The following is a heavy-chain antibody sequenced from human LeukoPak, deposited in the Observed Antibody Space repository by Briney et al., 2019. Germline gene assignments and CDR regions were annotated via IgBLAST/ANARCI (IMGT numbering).Heavy chain of an antibody. CDR1: GFTFSSYG. J-gene: IGHJ4*02. CDR3: ARDRKANYFDY. CDR2: IWYDGSNK. V-gene: IGHV3-33*01. Sequence: PGRSLRLSCAASGFTFSSYGMHWVRQAPGKGLEWVAVIWYDGSNKYYADSVKGRFTISRDNSKNTLYLQMNSLRAEDTAVYYCARDRKANYFDYWGQGTLVTVSS. D-gene: IGHD1-14*01.